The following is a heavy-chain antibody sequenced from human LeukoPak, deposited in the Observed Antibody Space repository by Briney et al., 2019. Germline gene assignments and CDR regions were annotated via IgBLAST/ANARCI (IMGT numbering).Heavy chain of an antibody. CDR3: ARDGF. CDR1: GGSISSGDYY. V-gene: IGHV4-30-4*01. Sequence: SETLSLTCTVSGGSISSGDYYWSWIRQPPGKGLEWSGYIYHSGSTYYKPSLQSRVTISVDTSKNQFSLKLNSVTAADTAVYYCARDGFWGQGTLVTVSS. CDR2: IYHSGST. D-gene: IGHD2-2*03. J-gene: IGHJ4*02.